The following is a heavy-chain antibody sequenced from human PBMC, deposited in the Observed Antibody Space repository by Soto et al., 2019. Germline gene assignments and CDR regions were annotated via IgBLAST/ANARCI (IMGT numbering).Heavy chain of an antibody. V-gene: IGHV1-2*02. J-gene: IGHJ4*02. CDR2: IGPESGAT. Sequence: QVQLVQSGAEVKKPGASVKVSCKTSGYTFTGHYIHWVRQAPEQGPEWMGEIGPESGATRYAQRCQGRVTMTRDMSISTVYMELNNLSPDDTAVYYCGRGRSGQIVVFFWGQGTPVTVSS. CDR1: GYTFTGHY. D-gene: IGHD1-26*01. CDR3: GRGRSGQIVVFF.